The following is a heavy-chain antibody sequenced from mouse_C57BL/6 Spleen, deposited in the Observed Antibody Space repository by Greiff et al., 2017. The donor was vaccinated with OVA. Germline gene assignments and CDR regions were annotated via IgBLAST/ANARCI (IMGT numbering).Heavy chain of an antibody. CDR2: IWSGGST. CDR3: AKEGVEEPYYAMDD. CDR1: GFSFTSYG. V-gene: IGHV2-5*01. J-gene: IGHJ4*01. Sequence: QVQLQQSGPGLVQPSQSLSITCTVSGFSFTSYGVHWVRQSPGKGLEWLGVIWSGGSTDYNAAFMSSLSITKDNSKSQVFVKMNSLQAEDTARYYSAKEGVEEPYYAMDDWGQGTSVTVSS.